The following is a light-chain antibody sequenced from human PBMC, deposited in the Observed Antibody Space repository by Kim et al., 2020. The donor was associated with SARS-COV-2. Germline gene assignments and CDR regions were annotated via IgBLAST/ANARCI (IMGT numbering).Light chain of an antibody. J-gene: IGKJ1*01. V-gene: IGKV3-15*01. Sequence: EIVMTQFPATLSVSPGERATLSCRASQSLNDNLAWYQQKPGQAPRLLIFGASTRATGITARFSGSGSGTEFTLTISSLQSEDFAVYYCQQYNNWPETFGRGTKVDIK. CDR3: QQYNNWPET. CDR1: QSLNDN. CDR2: GAS.